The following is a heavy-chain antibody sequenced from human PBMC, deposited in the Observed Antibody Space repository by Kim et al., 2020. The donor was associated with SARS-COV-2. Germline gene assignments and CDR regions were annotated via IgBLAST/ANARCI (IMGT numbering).Heavy chain of an antibody. V-gene: IGHV3-48*02. Sequence: GGSLRLSCAGSGFTFSSYSINWVRQAPGKGLEWVSHISSSSTTIYYADSVKGRFIISRDNAKNSLYLEMNSLRDEDTAVYYCARVDSSSWYEFDPWGQGTLVTVSS. CDR2: ISSSSTTI. D-gene: IGHD6-13*01. CDR1: GFTFSSYS. J-gene: IGHJ5*02. CDR3: ARVDSSSWYEFDP.